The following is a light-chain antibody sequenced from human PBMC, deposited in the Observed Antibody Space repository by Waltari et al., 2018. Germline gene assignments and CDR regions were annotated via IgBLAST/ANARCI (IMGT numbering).Light chain of an antibody. CDR3: QVWNSSPDHPGNWV. CDR2: DDR. Sequence: YVLTQPPSVSVAPGQTARIACGGNNIGSTSVHWYQQKSGQAPVLVVYDDRDRPSGIPERFSGSNSGNTATLTISRVEAGDEADYHCQVWNSSPDHPGNWVFGGGTKLTVL. CDR1: NIGSTS. V-gene: IGLV3-21*02. J-gene: IGLJ3*02.